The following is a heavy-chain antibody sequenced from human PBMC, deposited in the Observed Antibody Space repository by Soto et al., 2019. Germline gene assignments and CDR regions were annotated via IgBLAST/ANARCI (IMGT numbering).Heavy chain of an antibody. CDR1: GGDFRSYG. CDR3: ASDQGVVIVPATRIDYFYYGLDV. J-gene: IGHJ6*02. D-gene: IGHD2-21*01. V-gene: IGHV1-69*12. Sequence: QVQFIQSGAQVKKPGSSVRVSCKASGGDFRSYGICWLRQPPGRGLEWMGAIIPIFDTLNYAPKFQGSVRITANEYTKTVNQHLSHVASEDTAIYFCASDQGVVIVPATRIDYFYYGLDVWGQGTKVTVSS. CDR2: IIPIFDTL.